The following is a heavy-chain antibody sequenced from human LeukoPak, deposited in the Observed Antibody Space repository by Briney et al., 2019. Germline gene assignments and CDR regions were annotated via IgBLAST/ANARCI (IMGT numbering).Heavy chain of an antibody. CDR3: ARDNGEWRLNWFDH. J-gene: IGHJ5*02. V-gene: IGHV3-33*01. CDR1: GLTFTTYV. CDR2: IWDDGNNK. D-gene: IGHD2-8*01. Sequence: PGGSLRLSCAASGLTFTTYVMHWVRQAPGKGLDWVALIWDDGNNKYYADSVKGRFTISRDNSKNTLYLQMNSLRAEDTAVYYCARDNGEWRLNWFDHWGQGTLVTVSS.